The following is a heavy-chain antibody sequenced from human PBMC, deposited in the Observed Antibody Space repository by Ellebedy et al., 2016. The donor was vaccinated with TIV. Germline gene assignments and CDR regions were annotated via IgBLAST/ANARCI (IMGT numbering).Heavy chain of an antibody. V-gene: IGHV4-34*01. CDR2: IFHSGSA. Sequence: SETLSLTCAVYGASFSGYYWSWIRQPPGKGLEWIGEIFHSGSASYNPSLKSRVTISLERSKNQFSLKLTSVTAADTAVYYCAGGLSSSGSGWYFDLWGRGTLVTASS. CDR3: AGGLSSSGSGWYFDL. J-gene: IGHJ2*01. CDR1: GASFSGYY. D-gene: IGHD2/OR15-2a*01.